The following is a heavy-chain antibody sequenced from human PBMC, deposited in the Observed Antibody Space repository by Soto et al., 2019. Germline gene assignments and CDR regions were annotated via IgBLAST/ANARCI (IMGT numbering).Heavy chain of an antibody. CDR2: IYYSGST. CDR3: ARLLWLLGWFDP. D-gene: IGHD5-18*01. CDR1: GGSISSGGYY. V-gene: IGHV4-31*03. J-gene: IGHJ5*02. Sequence: QVQLQESGPGLVKPSQTLSLTCTVSGGSISSGGYYWSWIRQHPGKGLEWIGYIYYSGSTYYNPSLKSRVTISVDTSKNQFSLKRSSVTAADTAVYYCARLLWLLGWFDPWGQGTLVTVSS.